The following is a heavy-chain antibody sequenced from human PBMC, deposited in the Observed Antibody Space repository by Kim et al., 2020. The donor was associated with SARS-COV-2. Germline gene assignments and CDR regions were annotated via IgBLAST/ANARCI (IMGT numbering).Heavy chain of an antibody. V-gene: IGHV1-18*01. Sequence: AQKLQGRVTMTTDTSTSTAYMELRSLRSDDTAVYYCARVIVATNYDAFDIWGQGTMVTVSS. CDR3: ARVIVATNYDAFDI. J-gene: IGHJ3*02. D-gene: IGHD5-12*01.